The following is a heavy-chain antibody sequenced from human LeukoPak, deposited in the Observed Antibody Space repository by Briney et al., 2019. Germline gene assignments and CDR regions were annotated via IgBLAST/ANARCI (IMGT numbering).Heavy chain of an antibody. J-gene: IGHJ4*02. CDR1: GFTFSSYA. V-gene: IGHV3-23*01. Sequence: GGSLRLSCAASGFTFSSYAMSGVRQAPGKGLEWVSVITGSGGSTYHADSVKGRFTLSSDNSKTTMYLQMNSLRAEDTAVYYCATDPLLDYWGQGTLVTVSS. D-gene: IGHD2-15*01. CDR2: ITGSGGST. CDR3: ATDPLLDY.